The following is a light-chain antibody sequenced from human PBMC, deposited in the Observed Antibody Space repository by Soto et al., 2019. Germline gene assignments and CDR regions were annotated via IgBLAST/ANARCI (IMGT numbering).Light chain of an antibody. J-gene: IGLJ1*01. CDR2: DVT. V-gene: IGLV2-14*02. Sequence: QSVLTQPASVSGSPGQSITISCTSSVIGTYNLVSWYQHHPGKAPKLVIYDVTNRPSGVSNRFSGSKSGNTASLTISGLQAEDEADYYCTSYTRSRTYVFGTGTKLTVL. CDR1: SSVIGTYNL. CDR3: TSYTRSRTYV.